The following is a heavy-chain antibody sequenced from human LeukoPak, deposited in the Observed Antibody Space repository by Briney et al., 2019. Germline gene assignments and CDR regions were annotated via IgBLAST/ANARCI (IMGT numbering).Heavy chain of an antibody. V-gene: IGHV1-18*01. J-gene: IGHJ5*02. CDR1: GYTFTSYG. CDR2: IRAYNGNT. D-gene: IGHD3-22*01. CDR3: ARLRDSSGYGWFDP. Sequence: GASVKVSCKASGYTFTSYGISWVRQAPGQGLEWMGWIRAYNGNTNYAQKLQGRVTMTTDTSTSTAYMELRSLRSDDTAVYYCARLRDSSGYGWFDPWGQGTLVTVSS.